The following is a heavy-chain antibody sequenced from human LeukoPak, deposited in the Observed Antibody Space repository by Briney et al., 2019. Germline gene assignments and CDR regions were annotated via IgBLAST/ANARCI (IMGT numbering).Heavy chain of an antibody. CDR3: ARWYGAVAGEFDY. Sequence: SVKVSCKASGGTFSSYAISWVRQAPGQGLEWMGRIIPILGIANYAQKFQGRVTITADKSTSTAYMELSSLRSEDTAVYYCARWYGAVAGEFDYWGQGTLVTVSS. V-gene: IGHV1-69*04. CDR1: GGTFSSYA. D-gene: IGHD6-19*01. J-gene: IGHJ4*02. CDR2: IIPILGIA.